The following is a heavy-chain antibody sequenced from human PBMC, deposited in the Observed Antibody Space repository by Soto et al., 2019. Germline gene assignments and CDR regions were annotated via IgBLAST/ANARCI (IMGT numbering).Heavy chain of an antibody. V-gene: IGHV3-30-3*01. D-gene: IGHD1-26*01. CDR2: ISYDGSNK. J-gene: IGHJ4*02. CDR1: GFTFISYA. CDR3: ASGVPSGSYYEGMYYFDY. Sequence: PGGSLRLSCAASGFTFISYAIHFFRHAPFKWLEWVAVISYDGSNKYYADSVKGRFTISRDNSKNTLYLQMNSLRAEDTAVYYCASGVPSGSYYEGMYYFDYWGQGTLVTVSS.